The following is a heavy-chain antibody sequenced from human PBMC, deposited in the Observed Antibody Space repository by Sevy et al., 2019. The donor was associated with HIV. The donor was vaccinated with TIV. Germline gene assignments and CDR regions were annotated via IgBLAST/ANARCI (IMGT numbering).Heavy chain of an antibody. CDR1: GSLSRGDSY. Sequence: SETLSLTCTVSGSLSRGDSYWSWIRQPPGKGLEWIGHIYFSGHTNYNPSLKSRLTISVDTSKSQFSLTLSSVTAADSAVYYCARATSGGSDCFMSWGQGTLVTVSS. J-gene: IGHJ5*02. D-gene: IGHD2-21*02. V-gene: IGHV4-61*08. CDR2: IYFSGHT. CDR3: ARATSGGSDCFMS.